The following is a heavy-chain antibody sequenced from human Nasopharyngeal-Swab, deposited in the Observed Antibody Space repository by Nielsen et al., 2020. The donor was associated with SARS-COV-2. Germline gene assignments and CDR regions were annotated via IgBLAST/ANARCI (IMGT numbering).Heavy chain of an antibody. Sequence: LRLPCAIFGVSVSSNSAAWTWIRQSPSRGLEWLGRTYLRTKWLNDYAVSVKSRITINQDTSRNQFSLQLNSVTPEDTAIYYCARGSGTYSDYFDYWGQGTLVSVSS. D-gene: IGHD1-26*01. CDR2: TYLRTKWLN. V-gene: IGHV6-1*01. J-gene: IGHJ4*02. CDR3: ARGSGTYSDYFDY. CDR1: GVSVSSNSAA.